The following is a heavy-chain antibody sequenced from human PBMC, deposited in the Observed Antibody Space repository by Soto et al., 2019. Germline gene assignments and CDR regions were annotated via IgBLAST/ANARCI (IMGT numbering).Heavy chain of an antibody. V-gene: IGHV4-39*01. D-gene: IGHD3-22*01. CDR1: GGTISSYY. CDR3: ARGVVVMNY. J-gene: IGHJ4*02. Sequence: SETMSLTCPVSGGTISSYYWGWIRQPPGKGLEWIGSIYYSGSTYYNPSLKSRVTISVDTSKNQFSLKLSSVTAADTAVYYCARGVVVMNYWGQGTLVTVSS. CDR2: IYYSGST.